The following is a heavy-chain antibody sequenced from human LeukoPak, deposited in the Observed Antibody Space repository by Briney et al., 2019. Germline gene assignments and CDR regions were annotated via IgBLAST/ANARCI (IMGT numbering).Heavy chain of an antibody. CDR2: ISSSSSYI. J-gene: IGHJ6*03. Sequence: GGSLRLSCAASGFTISSYSMNWVRQAPGKGLEWVSSISSSSSYIYYADSVKGRFTISRDNAKNSLYLQMNSLRAEDTAVYYCARDAYDFWSGPKPLYYYMDVWGKGTTVTVSS. CDR1: GFTISSYS. V-gene: IGHV3-21*01. CDR3: ARDAYDFWSGPKPLYYYMDV. D-gene: IGHD3-3*01.